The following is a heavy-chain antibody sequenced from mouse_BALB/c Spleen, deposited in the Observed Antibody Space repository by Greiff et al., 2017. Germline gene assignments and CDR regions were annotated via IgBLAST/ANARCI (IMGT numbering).Heavy chain of an antibody. CDR2: ISSGGSYT. CDR3: TRVYGYYYAMDY. V-gene: IGHV5-6-4*01. J-gene: IGHJ4*01. D-gene: IGHD1-2*01. Sequence: EVQLVESGGGLVKPGGSLKLSCAASGFTFTSYTMSWVRQTPEKRLEWVATISSGGSYTYYPDSVKGRFTISRDNAKNTLYLQMSSLKSEDTAMYYSTRVYGYYYAMDYWGQGTSVTVSS. CDR1: GFTFTSYT.